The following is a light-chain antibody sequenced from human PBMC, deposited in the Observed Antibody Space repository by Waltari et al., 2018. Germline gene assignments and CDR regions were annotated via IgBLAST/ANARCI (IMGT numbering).Light chain of an antibody. V-gene: IGLV1-44*01. CDR2: SNN. J-gene: IGLJ3*02. Sequence: QSVLTQPPSASGTPGQRVTISCSGSSSNIGSNTVNWYQQLPGTAPKLLIYSNNQRPSGVPDRVSGSKSGTLASLAISGLQSEDEADYYCAAWDDSLNGWVFGGGTKLTVL. CDR1: SSNIGSNT. CDR3: AAWDDSLNGWV.